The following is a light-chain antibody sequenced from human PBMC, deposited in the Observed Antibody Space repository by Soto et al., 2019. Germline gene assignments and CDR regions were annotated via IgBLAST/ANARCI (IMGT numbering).Light chain of an antibody. CDR1: QSLVYSDGIAY. Sequence: DVVMTQSPLSLPVTLGQPASISCRSSQSLVYSDGIAYLSWFHQRPGQSPRRLIYKVSNRDSGVPDRFSGSGSGPDFPLKISRVEAEDVGVYYCMQGTPWPPTFGRGTRVEI. CDR2: KVS. V-gene: IGKV2-30*01. CDR3: MQGTPWPPT. J-gene: IGKJ1*01.